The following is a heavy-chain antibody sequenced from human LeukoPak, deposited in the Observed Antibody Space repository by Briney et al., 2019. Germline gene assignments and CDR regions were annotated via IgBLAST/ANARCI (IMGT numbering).Heavy chain of an antibody. CDR1: GGTFSSYA. Sequence: SVKVSCKASGGTFSSYAISWVRQAPGQGLEWMGGIIPIFGTANFAQKFRGRVTITTDESTSTAYMELSSLRSEDTAVDNCARLLPGDPFDSWGRGTMVTVSS. D-gene: IGHD7-27*01. CDR3: ARLLPGDPFDS. V-gene: IGHV1-69*05. J-gene: IGHJ3*02. CDR2: IIPIFGTA.